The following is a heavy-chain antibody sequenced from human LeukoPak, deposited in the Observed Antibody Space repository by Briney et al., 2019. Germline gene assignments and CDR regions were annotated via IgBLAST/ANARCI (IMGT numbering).Heavy chain of an antibody. V-gene: IGHV3-23*01. CDR2: IGGSGGST. J-gene: IGHJ4*02. Sequence: PGGSLRLSCAASGFTFSNYAMSWVRQAPGKGLEWVSGIGGSGGSTYYADSVKGRFTISRDNSKNTLYLRMKSLRAEDTAVYYCAKDFVVVPGLVNYFDSWGQGTLVTVSS. CDR1: GFTFSNYA. CDR3: AKDFVVVPGLVNYFDS. D-gene: IGHD2-15*01.